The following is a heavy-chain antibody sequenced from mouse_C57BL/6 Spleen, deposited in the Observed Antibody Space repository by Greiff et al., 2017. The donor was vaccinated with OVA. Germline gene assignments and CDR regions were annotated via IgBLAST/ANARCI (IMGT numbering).Heavy chain of an antibody. V-gene: IGHV1-59*01. CDR3: ARRAIRGNYFDY. D-gene: IGHD1-1*01. Sequence: QVQLQQPGAELVRPGTSVKLSCKASGYTFTGYWMHWVKQRPGQGLEWIGVIDPSDSYTNYNQKFKGKATLTVDTSSSTAYMQLSSLTSEDSAVYYCARRAIRGNYFDYWGQGTTLTVSS. CDR1: GYTFTGYW. J-gene: IGHJ2*01. CDR2: IDPSDSYT.